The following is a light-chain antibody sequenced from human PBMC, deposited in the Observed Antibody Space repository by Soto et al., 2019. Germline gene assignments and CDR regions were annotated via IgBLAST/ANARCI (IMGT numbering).Light chain of an antibody. J-gene: IGKJ2*01. CDR2: AAS. Sequence: DIQMTQSPSSLSASVGDRVTITCRASQSISSYLNWYQQKPGKAPKLLIYAASSLQSGVPSRFSGSGSGTYFTLPISSLQPEDFATYYCLHSYSTPYTFGHGTKLEIK. CDR1: QSISSY. CDR3: LHSYSTPYT. V-gene: IGKV1-39*01.